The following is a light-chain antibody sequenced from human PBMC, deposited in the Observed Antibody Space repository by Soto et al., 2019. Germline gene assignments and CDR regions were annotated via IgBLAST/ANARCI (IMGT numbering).Light chain of an antibody. CDR3: MQALQTPPYT. CDR2: LGS. J-gene: IGKJ2*01. V-gene: IGKV2-28*01. CDR1: QSLLHSSGYSY. Sequence: EIVMTQSPLSLSVTPGEPASISCRSSQSLLHSSGYSYLDWYLQKPGQSPQLLIYLGSNRASGVPDRFSGGGSGTDFTLKISRVEAEDVGVYYCMQALQTPPYTFGQGTKLEIK.